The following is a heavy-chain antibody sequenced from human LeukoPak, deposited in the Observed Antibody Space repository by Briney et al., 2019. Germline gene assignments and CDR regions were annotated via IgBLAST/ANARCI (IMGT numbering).Heavy chain of an antibody. CDR2: ISYDGHTK. D-gene: IGHD6-19*01. CDR3: ARDSDVAALYSFYGMDV. J-gene: IGHJ6*02. V-gene: IGHV3-30*04. CDR1: GFTFSSYA. Sequence: PGGSLRLSCSASGFTFSSYAMHWVRQAPGKGLEWVALISYDGHTKYYADSVTGRFTIFRDNSKNTLSLQMNSLRVEDTAVYYCARDSDVAALYSFYGMDVWGQGTTVTVSS.